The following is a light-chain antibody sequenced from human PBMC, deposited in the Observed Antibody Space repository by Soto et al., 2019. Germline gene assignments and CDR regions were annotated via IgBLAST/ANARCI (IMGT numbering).Light chain of an antibody. CDR1: QNIGDW. Sequence: DIQMTQSPSTLSASVGDRVTITCRASQNIGDWLAWYQQKPGKVPKLLIYKASSLETGVPSRFSGSGSGTDFTLTISCLQSEDFATYYCQQYYSYPWTFGQGTKVDIK. V-gene: IGKV1-5*03. CDR3: QQYYSYPWT. J-gene: IGKJ1*01. CDR2: KAS.